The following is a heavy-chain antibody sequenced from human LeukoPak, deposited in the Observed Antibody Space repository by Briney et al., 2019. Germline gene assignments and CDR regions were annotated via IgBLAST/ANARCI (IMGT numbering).Heavy chain of an antibody. Sequence: SVKVSCKASGGTFSSYAISWVRQAPGQGLEWMGGIIPIFGTANYAQKFQGRGTMTADESTSTAYMELSSLRSEDTAVYYCASGLERGLPAAPARWFDPWGQGTLVTVSS. CDR2: IIPIFGTA. V-gene: IGHV1-69*13. CDR3: ASGLERGLPAAPARWFDP. D-gene: IGHD2-2*01. CDR1: GGTFSSYA. J-gene: IGHJ5*02.